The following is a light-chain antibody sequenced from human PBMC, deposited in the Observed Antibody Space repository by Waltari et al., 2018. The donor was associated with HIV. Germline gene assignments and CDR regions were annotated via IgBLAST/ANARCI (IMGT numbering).Light chain of an antibody. V-gene: IGKV3-11*01. CDR3: QQRSNWPLT. Sequence: EIVLTQSPATLSLSPGERATLSCRASQSVGSYLAWYQQKPGQAPRLLIYDAAMRATDIPARSSGSGSGTDFTLTISSLEPEDFAVYYCQQRSNWPLTFGGGTKVEIK. CDR2: DAA. CDR1: QSVGSY. J-gene: IGKJ4*01.